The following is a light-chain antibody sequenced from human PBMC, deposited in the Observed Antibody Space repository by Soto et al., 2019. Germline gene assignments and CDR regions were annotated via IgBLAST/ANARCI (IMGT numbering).Light chain of an antibody. J-gene: IGLJ1*01. CDR1: SSAVGAYNY. CDR2: DVS. V-gene: IGLV2-14*01. Sequence: PVLTHPASVSGSPGQSITISCTGTSSAVGAYNYVSWYQQHPGKAPKLMIHDVSNRPSGVSNRFSGSKSGNTASLTISGLQAEDEADYYCSSYTSSSSYVFGTGTKVTVL. CDR3: SSYTSSSSYV.